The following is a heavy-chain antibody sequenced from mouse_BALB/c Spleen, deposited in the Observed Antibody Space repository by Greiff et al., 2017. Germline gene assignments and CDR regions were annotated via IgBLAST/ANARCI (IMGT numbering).Heavy chain of an antibody. Sequence: VKLLESGPGLVAPSQSLSITCTVSGFSLTGYGVNWVRQPPGKGLEWLGMIWGDGSTDYNSALKSRLSISKDNYKSQVFLKMNSLQTDDTARYYCARVVWSTQGWFAYWGQGTLVTVSA. D-gene: IGHD2-10*02. V-gene: IGHV2-6-7*01. CDR3: ARVVWSTQGWFAY. CDR1: GFSLTGYG. CDR2: IWGDGST. J-gene: IGHJ3*01.